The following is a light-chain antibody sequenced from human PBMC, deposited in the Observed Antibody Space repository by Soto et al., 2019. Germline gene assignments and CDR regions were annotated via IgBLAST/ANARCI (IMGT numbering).Light chain of an antibody. CDR2: GTS. V-gene: IGKV1-39*01. J-gene: IGKJ5*01. CDR3: QQSYSTLLIT. Sequence: DIQMTQSPSFLSASVGDRVTISCRASQAINTYLNWYQQKPVKAPKLLIYGTSDLQNGVTSRFSGGGSGTDFTLTISSLQPEDFATYYCQQSYSTLLITFGQGTRLEV. CDR1: QAINTY.